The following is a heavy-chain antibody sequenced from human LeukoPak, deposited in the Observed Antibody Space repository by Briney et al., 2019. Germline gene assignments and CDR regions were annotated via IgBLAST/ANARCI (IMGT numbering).Heavy chain of an antibody. CDR3: ATDRIAAAGRFDY. D-gene: IGHD6-13*01. J-gene: IGHJ4*02. CDR1: GGSISSYY. CDR2: IYCSGST. Sequence: PSETLSLTCTVTGGSISSYYWSWIRQPPWKGLEWIGYIYCSGSTNYNPSIKSRVTISVDTSKNQFSLKLSSVTAADTAVYYCATDRIAAAGRFDYWGQGTLVTVSS. V-gene: IGHV4-59*08.